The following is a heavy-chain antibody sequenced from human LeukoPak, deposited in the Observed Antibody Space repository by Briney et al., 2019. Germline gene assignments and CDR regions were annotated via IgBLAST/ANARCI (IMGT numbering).Heavy chain of an antibody. D-gene: IGHD6-19*01. CDR3: ARSSGWHIES. Sequence: KPSETLSLTCTVSGGSISSYYWSWIRQPPGKGLEWIGYIYTSGSTNYNPSLKSRVTISVDTSKNQFSLKLSSVTAADTAVYYCARSSGWHIESWGQGTQVTVSS. CDR2: IYTSGST. J-gene: IGHJ4*02. V-gene: IGHV4-4*09. CDR1: GGSISSYY.